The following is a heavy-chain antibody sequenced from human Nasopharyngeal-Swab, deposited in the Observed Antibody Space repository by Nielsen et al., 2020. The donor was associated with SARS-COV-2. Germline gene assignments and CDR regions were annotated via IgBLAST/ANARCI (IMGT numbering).Heavy chain of an antibody. V-gene: IGHV3-23*01. CDR3: ARVYEDYSNYRAYYYYYGMDV. D-gene: IGHD4-11*01. CDR2: ISGSGGST. J-gene: IGHJ6*02. Sequence: GESLKISCAASGFTFSSYAMSWVRQAPGKGLEWVSAISGSGGSTYYADSVKGRFTISRDNSKNTLYLQMNSLRAEDTAVYYCARVYEDYSNYRAYYYYYGMDVWGQGTTVTVSS. CDR1: GFTFSSYA.